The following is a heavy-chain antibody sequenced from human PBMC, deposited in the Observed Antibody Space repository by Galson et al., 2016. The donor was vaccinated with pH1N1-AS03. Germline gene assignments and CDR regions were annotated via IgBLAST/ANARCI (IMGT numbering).Heavy chain of an antibody. V-gene: IGHV1-2*02. J-gene: IGHJ6*02. D-gene: IGHD3-10*01. CDR1: GYTFTDYY. CDR3: ARGDYFGSGTYKPYYAMDV. Sequence: SVKVSCKASGYTFTDYYMYWVRQAPGRGLEWMGWINPNSGGTKSAQKFQGRVTMTRDTSINTAYMELSSLRSDDTAVYYCARGDYFGSGTYKPYYAMDVWGQGTTVTVSS. CDR2: INPNSGGT.